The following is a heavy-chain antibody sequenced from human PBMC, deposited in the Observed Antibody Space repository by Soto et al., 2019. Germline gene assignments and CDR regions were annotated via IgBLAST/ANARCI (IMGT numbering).Heavy chain of an antibody. CDR1: GFTFSSYA. J-gene: IGHJ4*02. V-gene: IGHV3-23*01. CDR2: VSGSGDTT. Sequence: EVQLLESGGGLVQTGGSLRLSCAASGFTFSSYAMSWVRQAPGNGLVWVSGVSGSGDTTYYLDSLKGRFTISSDNSKNTQYLQMISLRAEETAVYYCVSRALQEKYCTSNTCYVFAYWGQGTLVTVSS. D-gene: IGHD2-2*01. CDR3: VSRALQEKYCTSNTCYVFAY.